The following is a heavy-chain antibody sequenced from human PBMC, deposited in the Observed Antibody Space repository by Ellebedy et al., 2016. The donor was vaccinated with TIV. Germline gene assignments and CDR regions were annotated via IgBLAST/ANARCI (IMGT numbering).Heavy chain of an antibody. CDR1: GFTFSNAW. Sequence: GGSLRLSCAASGFTFSNAWMNWVRQAPGKGLEWVGRIKSKTDGGAADYAAPVKGRFTISRDDSKNPLYLQMNRLKTEDTAVYFCTTVYRYNYDSVWGQGTLVTVSS. CDR3: TTVYRYNYDSV. D-gene: IGHD5-18*01. CDR2: IKSKTDGGAA. V-gene: IGHV3-15*01. J-gene: IGHJ4*02.